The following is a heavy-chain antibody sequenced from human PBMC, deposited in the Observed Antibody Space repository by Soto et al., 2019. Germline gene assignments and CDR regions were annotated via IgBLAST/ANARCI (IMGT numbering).Heavy chain of an antibody. CDR3: ARADMVRGKNYYYYGMDV. Sequence: SVKVSCKASGGTFSSYAISWVRQAPGQGLEWMGGIIPIFGTANYAQKFQGRVTITADESTSTAYMGLSSLRSEDTAVYYCARADMVRGKNYYYYGMDVWGQGTTVTVSS. V-gene: IGHV1-69*13. CDR1: GGTFSSYA. D-gene: IGHD3-10*01. CDR2: IIPIFGTA. J-gene: IGHJ6*02.